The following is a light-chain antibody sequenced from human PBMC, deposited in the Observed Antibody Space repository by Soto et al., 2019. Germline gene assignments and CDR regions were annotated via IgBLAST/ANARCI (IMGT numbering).Light chain of an antibody. J-gene: IGKJ4*01. CDR2: DAS. Sequence: EIVLTQSTATLSLSPGERATLSCRASQSVSNYLAWFQQKPGQAPRLLIYDASNRATVIPARFSGIGSRTEFTFTIGSLEDEDFADYYCQQRIRWPLLTFGGRSKVEI. CDR1: QSVSNY. V-gene: IGKV3-11*01. CDR3: QQRIRWPLLT.